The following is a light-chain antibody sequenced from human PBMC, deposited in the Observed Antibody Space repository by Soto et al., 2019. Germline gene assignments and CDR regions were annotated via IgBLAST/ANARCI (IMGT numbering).Light chain of an antibody. Sequence: EIVLTQSPATLSLSPGERATLSCRASQSVRNFLAWYQQKPGQAPRLLIYDASNRATGIPARFSGSGSGTDFTLTISSLEPEDFAFYYCQQRFNWLTFGGGPKVEIK. CDR2: DAS. CDR3: QQRFNWLT. V-gene: IGKV3-11*01. CDR1: QSVRNF. J-gene: IGKJ4*01.